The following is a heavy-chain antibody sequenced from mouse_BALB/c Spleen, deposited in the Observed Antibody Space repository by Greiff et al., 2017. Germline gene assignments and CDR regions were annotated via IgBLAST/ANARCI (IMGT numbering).Heavy chain of an antibody. CDR1: GYSITSGYY. Sequence: EVKLLESGPGLVKPSQSLSLTCSVTGYSITSGYYWNWIRQFPGNKLEWMGYISYDGSNNYNPSLKNRISITRDTSKNQFFLKLNSVTTEDTATYYCARDRYDSSFAYWGQGTLVTVSA. J-gene: IGHJ3*01. CDR3: ARDRYDSSFAY. V-gene: IGHV3-6*02. CDR2: ISYDGSN. D-gene: IGHD2-14*01.